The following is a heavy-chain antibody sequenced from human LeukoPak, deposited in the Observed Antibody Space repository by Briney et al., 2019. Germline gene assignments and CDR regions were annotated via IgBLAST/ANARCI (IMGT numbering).Heavy chain of an antibody. D-gene: IGHD2/OR15-2a*01. CDR3: ERAPSVNNAIGYNWFDH. CDR1: GFGFSSHW. J-gene: IGHJ5*02. CDR2: SNSDGSVR. Sequence: GGSLRLSCAASGFGFSSHWMHWVRQAPGKGLVWVSRSNSDGSVRNYADSVEGRFIISRDNAKNTLYLQMNNLGVEDTAVYFCERAPSVNNAIGYNWFDHWGQGALVTVSS. V-gene: IGHV3-74*01.